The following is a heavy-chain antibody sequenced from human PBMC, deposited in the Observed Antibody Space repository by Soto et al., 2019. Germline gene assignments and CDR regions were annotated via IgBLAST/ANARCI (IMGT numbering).Heavy chain of an antibody. J-gene: IGHJ6*02. CDR2: ISASGGST. CDR1: GFTFSTYA. CDR3: ARDSGAPYYYGMDV. D-gene: IGHD6-19*01. Sequence: GGSLRLSCAASGFTFSTYAMTWGRQAPWKGLEWVSAISASGGSTYYADSVKGRFTISRDNSKNTLYLQMNSLRAEDTAVYYCARDSGAPYYYGMDVWGQGTTVTVSS. V-gene: IGHV3-23*01.